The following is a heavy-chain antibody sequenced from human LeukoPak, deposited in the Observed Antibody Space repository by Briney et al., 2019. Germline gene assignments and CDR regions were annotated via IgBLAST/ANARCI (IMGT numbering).Heavy chain of an antibody. J-gene: IGHJ4*02. Sequence: GGSLRLSCAASGFTFSSYWMSWVRQAPGKGLEWVANIKQDGSEKYYVDSVKGRFTIPRDNAKNSLYLQMNSLRAEDTAVYYCARVKGDFWSGYYYFDYWGQGTLVTVSS. CDR2: IKQDGSEK. CDR1: GFTFSSYW. D-gene: IGHD3-3*01. CDR3: ARVKGDFWSGYYYFDY. V-gene: IGHV3-7*01.